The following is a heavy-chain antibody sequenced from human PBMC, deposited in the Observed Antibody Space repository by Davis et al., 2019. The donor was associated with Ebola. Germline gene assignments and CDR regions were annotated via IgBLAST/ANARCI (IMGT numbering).Heavy chain of an antibody. D-gene: IGHD4-17*01. J-gene: IGHJ4*02. Sequence: SETLSLTCTVSGYSISSGYYWGWIRQPPGKGLEWIGHMYTSGSTNYNPSLKSRVTISVDTSKNQFSLKLSSVTAADTAVYYCARTRYGDYPTMWDYFDYWGQGTLVTVSS. CDR1: GYSISSGYY. CDR3: ARTRYGDYPTMWDYFDY. CDR2: MYTSGST. V-gene: IGHV4-38-2*02.